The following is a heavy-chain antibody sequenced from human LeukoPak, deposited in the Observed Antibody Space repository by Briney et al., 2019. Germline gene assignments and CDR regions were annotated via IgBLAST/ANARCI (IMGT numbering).Heavy chain of an antibody. Sequence: PGGSLRLSCAASGFTFSNSWMSWVRQAPGKGLEWVATVKPDGSAQYYVDSVKGRFTISRDNAKKSLYLQMNSLRAEDTAVYYCARSIVDNYDSSGYYYSYWGQGTLVTVSS. V-gene: IGHV3-7*01. CDR3: ARSIVDNYDSSGYYYSY. CDR2: VKPDGSAQ. D-gene: IGHD3-22*01. J-gene: IGHJ4*02. CDR1: GFTFSNSW.